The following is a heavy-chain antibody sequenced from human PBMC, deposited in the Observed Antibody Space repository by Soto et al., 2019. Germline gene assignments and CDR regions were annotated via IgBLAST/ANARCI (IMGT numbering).Heavy chain of an antibody. CDR1: GGSITSSSHF. D-gene: IGHD6-25*01. CDR3: AGQTFTIAAASYGRSNWFDP. J-gene: IGHJ5*02. CDR2: IYFTGNT. Sequence: SETLSLTCTASGGSITSSSHFWGWVRQPPGKGLEWIGTIYFTGNTYYTPSLKSRLTMSIDTSKNEFSLRLNSVTAADTAVYYCAGQTFTIAAASYGRSNWFDPWGPGTLVTVSS. V-gene: IGHV4-39*01.